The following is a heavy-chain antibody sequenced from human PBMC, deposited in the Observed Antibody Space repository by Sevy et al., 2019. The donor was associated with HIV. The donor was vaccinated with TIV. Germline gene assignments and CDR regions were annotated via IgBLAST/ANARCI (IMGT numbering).Heavy chain of an antibody. D-gene: IGHD6-6*01. CDR2: LSFGCGEI. J-gene: IGHJ3*02. CDR1: GFTFSKYS. Sequence: GGSLRLSCAASGFTFSKYSMSWVRQPPGKGLEWVSTLSFGCGEINYADSVKGRFTISRDNSKSSVYLQMNNLRAEDTAVYYCARLEYVSTSGAFDIWGQGTMVTVSS. V-gene: IGHV3-23*01. CDR3: ARLEYVSTSGAFDI.